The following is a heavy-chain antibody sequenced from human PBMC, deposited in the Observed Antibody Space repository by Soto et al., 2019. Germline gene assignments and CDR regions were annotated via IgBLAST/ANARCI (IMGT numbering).Heavy chain of an antibody. CDR1: GFTFSSYA. J-gene: IGHJ6*02. CDR3: ARRGGFGEDPKYYYYGMDV. V-gene: IGHV3-23*01. CDR2: ISGDGFST. Sequence: EVQLLESGGGLVQPGGSLRLSCAASGFTFSSYAVSWVRQAPGKGLEWVSSISGDGFSTYYADSVKGRLTISRDNSKNTLYLQMNSLRAEDTAVYYCARRGGFGEDPKYYYYGMDVWGQGTTVTVSS. D-gene: IGHD3-10*01.